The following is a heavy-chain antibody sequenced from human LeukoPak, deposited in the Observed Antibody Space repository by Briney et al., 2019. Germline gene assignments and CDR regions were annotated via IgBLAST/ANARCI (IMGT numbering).Heavy chain of an antibody. CDR1: GGSISSSSYY. CDR3: ARDGYGSGSPSLPVDY. V-gene: IGHV4-39*07. Sequence: SETLSLTCTVSGGSISSSSYYWGWIRQPPGKGLEWIGRIYYSGSTYYNPSLKSRVTISVDTSKNQFSLKLSSVTAADTAVYYCARDGYGSGSPSLPVDYWGQGTLVTVSS. J-gene: IGHJ4*02. D-gene: IGHD3-10*01. CDR2: IYYSGST.